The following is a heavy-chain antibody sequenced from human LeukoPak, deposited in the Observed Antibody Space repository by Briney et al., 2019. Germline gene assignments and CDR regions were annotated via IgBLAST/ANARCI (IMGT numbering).Heavy chain of an antibody. CDR1: GGSISSGSYY. Sequence: SQTLSLTCTVSGGSISSGSYYWSRIRQPAGKGLEWIGRIYTSGSTNYNPSLKSRVTISVDTSKNQFSLKLSSVTAADTAVYYCASIVPAARASYYYYYMDVWGKGTTVTVSS. V-gene: IGHV4-61*02. D-gene: IGHD2-2*01. CDR2: IYTSGST. J-gene: IGHJ6*03. CDR3: ASIVPAARASYYYYYMDV.